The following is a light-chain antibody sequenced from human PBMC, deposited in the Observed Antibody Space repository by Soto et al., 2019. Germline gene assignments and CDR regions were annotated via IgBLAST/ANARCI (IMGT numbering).Light chain of an antibody. CDR2: DAS. CDR1: QSVNSY. V-gene: IGKV3-11*01. J-gene: IGKJ3*01. CDR3: QQRSNWLFT. Sequence: EIVLTQSPATLSLSPGERATLSWRASQSVNSYLAWYQQKPGQAPRLLIYDASNRATGIPARFSGSGSGTDFTLTISSLEPEDFAVYYCQQRSNWLFTFGPGTKVEIK.